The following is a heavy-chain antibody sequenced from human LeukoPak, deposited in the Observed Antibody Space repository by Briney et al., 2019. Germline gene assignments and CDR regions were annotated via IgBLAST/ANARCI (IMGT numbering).Heavy chain of an antibody. V-gene: IGHV3-9*01. CDR2: ISWNSGSI. CDR1: GFTFDDYA. D-gene: IGHD1-14*01. Sequence: GRSLRLSCAASGFTFDDYAMHWVRPAPGKGLEWVSGISWNSGSIGYADSVKGRFTISRDNAKNSLYLQMNSLRAEDTALYYCAKDIATGNRLYYFDYWGQGTLVTVSS. CDR3: AKDIATGNRLYYFDY. J-gene: IGHJ4*02.